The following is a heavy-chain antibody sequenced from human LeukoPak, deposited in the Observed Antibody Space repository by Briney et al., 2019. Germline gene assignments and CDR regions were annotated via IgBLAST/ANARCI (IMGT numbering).Heavy chain of an antibody. CDR1: GGSISSYY. D-gene: IGHD5-12*01. V-gene: IGHV4-59*01. Sequence: SETLSLTCTVSGGSISSYYWSWIRQPPGKGLEWIGYIYYSGSTNYNPSLKSRVTISVDTSKNQFSLKLSSVTAADTAVYYCARDRGYDQNFDYWGQGTLVTVSS. J-gene: IGHJ4*02. CDR3: ARDRGYDQNFDY. CDR2: IYYSGST.